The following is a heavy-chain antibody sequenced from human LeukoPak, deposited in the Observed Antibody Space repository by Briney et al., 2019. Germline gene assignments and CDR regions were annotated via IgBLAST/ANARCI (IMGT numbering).Heavy chain of an antibody. J-gene: IGHJ4*02. V-gene: IGHV1-3*01. CDR2: INAGNGST. CDR1: GYTFTSYA. D-gene: IGHD3-22*01. CDR3: ARGPRRLYTTSSGYENF. Sequence: ASVKVSCKASGYTFTSYAMHWVRQAPGQRLEWMGWINAGNGSTKYSQKFQGRVTITRDTSASTAYMELSSLRSEDTAVYYCARGPRRLYTTSSGYENFWGQGTLVTVSA.